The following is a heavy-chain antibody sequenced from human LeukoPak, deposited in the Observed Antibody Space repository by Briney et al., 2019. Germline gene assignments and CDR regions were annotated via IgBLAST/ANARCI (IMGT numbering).Heavy chain of an antibody. CDR2: ISWDGGST. J-gene: IGHJ4*02. CDR3: TTFYHEYSPY. V-gene: IGHV3-43D*03. CDR1: GFTFDNYA. Sequence: GGSLRLSCAASGFTFDNYAMHWVRQAPGKGLEWVSLISWDGGSTYYADSVKGRFTISRDNSKNSLYLQMNSLKTEDTAVYYCTTFYHEYSPYWGRGTLVTVSS. D-gene: IGHD2/OR15-2a*01.